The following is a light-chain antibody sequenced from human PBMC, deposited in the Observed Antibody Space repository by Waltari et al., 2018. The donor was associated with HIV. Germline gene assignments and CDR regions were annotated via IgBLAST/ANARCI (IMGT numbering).Light chain of an antibody. CDR2: TNN. J-gene: IGLJ3*02. V-gene: IGLV1-44*01. CDR1: SSNIGFNI. CDR3: VAWDDSLNGLV. Sequence: QSVLTQSPSASGTPGPRVTISCSGSSSNIGFNIVNWYQQLPGAAPKLLIYTNNQRPSGVPDRFSGSKSGTSASLAISGLQSEDEADYYCVAWDDSLNGLVFGGGTKLTVL.